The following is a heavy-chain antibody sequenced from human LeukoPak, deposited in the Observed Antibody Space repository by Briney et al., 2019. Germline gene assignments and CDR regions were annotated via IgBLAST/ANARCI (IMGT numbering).Heavy chain of an antibody. Sequence: KPGGSLRLSCAASGFMLKDHYMSWLRQAPGKGPEWVSYINHIGTQTDYADSVKGRFTISRDNPNNLVYLQMNNLRVEDTAVYYCARARFTTFVYYRGQGTLVTVSA. CDR3: ARARFTTFVYY. V-gene: IGHV3-11*05. CDR1: GFMLKDHY. J-gene: IGHJ4*02. D-gene: IGHD3-3*01. CDR2: INHIGTQT.